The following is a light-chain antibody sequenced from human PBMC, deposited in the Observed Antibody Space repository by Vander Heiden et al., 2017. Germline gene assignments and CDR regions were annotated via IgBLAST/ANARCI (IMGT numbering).Light chain of an antibody. Sequence: EIVLTQSPATLSLSPGERATLSCRASQSVSSYLAWYQQKPGQAPRLLIYDASNRATGIPARFSGSGSGTDFTLNISSLEPEDFAVYYWQQRSNWWTFGQGTKVXIK. J-gene: IGKJ1*01. V-gene: IGKV3-11*01. CDR2: DAS. CDR3: QQRSNWWT. CDR1: QSVSSY.